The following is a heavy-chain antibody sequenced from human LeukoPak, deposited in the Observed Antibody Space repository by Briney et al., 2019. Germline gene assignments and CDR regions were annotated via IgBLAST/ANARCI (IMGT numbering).Heavy chain of an antibody. V-gene: IGHV3-66*01. CDR3: ASGTTTYDY. J-gene: IGHJ4*02. D-gene: IGHD1-7*01. CDR2: IYSGGAT. CDR1: GFTVSNNY. Sequence: PGGSLRLSCAASGFTVSNNYMRWVRQAPGKGLEWVSLIYSGGATFYADAVKGRFTISRDNAKNSLYLQMNSLRAEDTAVYYCASGTTTYDYWGQGTLVTVSS.